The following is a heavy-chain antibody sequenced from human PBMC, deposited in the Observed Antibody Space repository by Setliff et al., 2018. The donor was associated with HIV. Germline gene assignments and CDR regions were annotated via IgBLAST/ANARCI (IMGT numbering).Heavy chain of an antibody. D-gene: IGHD5-18*01. CDR1: SASISSYS. V-gene: IGHV4-59*01. Sequence: PSETLSLTCTVSSASISSYSWSWIRQSPGKRLEWIGYIHSYGSTDYNPSLESRVAISVDTSKNQLSLKLRSVAAADTAVYYCARGGYRDGYDYWGQGTLVTVSS. J-gene: IGHJ4*02. CDR3: ARGGYRDGYDY. CDR2: IHSYGST.